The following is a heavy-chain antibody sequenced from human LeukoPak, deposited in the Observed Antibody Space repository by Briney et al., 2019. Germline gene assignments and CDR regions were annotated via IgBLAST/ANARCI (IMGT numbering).Heavy chain of an antibody. J-gene: IGHJ4*02. CDR3: AKDRSSPGYSSGWYYFDY. CDR2: ISGSGGST. Sequence: GGSLRLSCAASGFTFSSYAMSWVRQAPGKGLEWVSAISGSGGSTYYADSVKGRFTISRDNSKNTLYLQMNSLRAEDTAVYYCAKDRSSPGYSSGWYYFDYWGQGTLVTVSS. V-gene: IGHV3-23*01. CDR1: GFTFSSYA. D-gene: IGHD6-19*01.